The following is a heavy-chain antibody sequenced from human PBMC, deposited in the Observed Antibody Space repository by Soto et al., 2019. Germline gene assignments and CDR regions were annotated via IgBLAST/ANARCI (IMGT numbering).Heavy chain of an antibody. Sequence: PSETLSLTCSVSCDSISSGDYYWSWIRQPPGKGLEWIGYIYYSGSTYYNPSLKSRVTISVDTSKNQFSLNRSSVTAADTAVYYCASDNWAHVGGMDVWGQATTRTLSS. J-gene: IGHJ6*02. CDR2: IYYSGST. D-gene: IGHD7-27*01. V-gene: IGHV4-30-4*01. CDR3: ASDNWAHVGGMDV. CDR1: CDSISSGDYY.